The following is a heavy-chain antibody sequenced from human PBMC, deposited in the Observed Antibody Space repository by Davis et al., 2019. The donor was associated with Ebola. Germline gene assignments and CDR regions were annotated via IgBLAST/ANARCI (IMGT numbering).Heavy chain of an antibody. Sequence: MPSETLSLTCTVSGGAISGYYWGWIRQPPGKGLEWIGNIYYSGSTYYNPSLKSRVTISVDTSKNQFSLKLSSVTAADTAVYYCARGHSYGSMVYGLDVWGQGTTVTVSS. D-gene: IGHD5-18*01. V-gene: IGHV4-39*01. CDR2: IYYSGST. CDR1: GGAISGYY. J-gene: IGHJ6*02. CDR3: ARGHSYGSMVYGLDV.